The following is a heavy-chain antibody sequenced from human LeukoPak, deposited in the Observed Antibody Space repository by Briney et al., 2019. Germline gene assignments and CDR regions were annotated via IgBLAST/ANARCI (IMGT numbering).Heavy chain of an antibody. D-gene: IGHD6-19*01. CDR3: AKALAYSSGYLKWGENSEDYYYYYAMDV. J-gene: IGHJ6*02. CDR1: GFTFRSHG. V-gene: IGHV3-30*18. Sequence: GTSLRLSCAASGFTFRSHGMHWVRQAPGKGLEWVAIISYDGSLKNYADSVKGRFTIPRDNSRNTLYLQMNNLRAEDTAVYYCAKALAYSSGYLKWGENSEDYYYYYAMDVWGQGTTVTVSS. CDR2: ISYDGSLK.